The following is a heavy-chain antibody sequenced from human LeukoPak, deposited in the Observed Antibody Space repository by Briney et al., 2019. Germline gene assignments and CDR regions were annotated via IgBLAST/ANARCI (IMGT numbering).Heavy chain of an antibody. Sequence: SETLSLTCAVYGGSFSGYYWSWVRQPPGKGLEWIGEINHSGSTNYNPSLKSQVTISVDTSKNQFSLKLSSVTAAHTAVYYCARDRDGFGATFDYWGQGTLVTVSS. CDR2: INHSGST. CDR3: ARDRDGFGATFDY. J-gene: IGHJ4*02. CDR1: GGSFSGYY. D-gene: IGHD1-26*01. V-gene: IGHV4-34*01.